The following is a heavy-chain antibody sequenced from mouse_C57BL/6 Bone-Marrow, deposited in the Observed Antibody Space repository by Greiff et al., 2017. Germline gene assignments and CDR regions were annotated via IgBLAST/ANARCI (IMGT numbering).Heavy chain of an antibody. J-gene: IGHJ4*01. V-gene: IGHV5-9-1*02. Sequence: EVKVVESGEGLVKPGGSLKLSCAASGFTFSSYAMSWVRQTPVKRLEWVAYISSCGDYIYYADTVKGRFTISRDNARNTLYLQKSSLKSEDTAMYYSTRASYGSSFYYAMDYWGQGTSVTVSS. D-gene: IGHD1-1*01. CDR3: TRASYGSSFYYAMDY. CDR2: ISSCGDYI. CDR1: GFTFSSYA.